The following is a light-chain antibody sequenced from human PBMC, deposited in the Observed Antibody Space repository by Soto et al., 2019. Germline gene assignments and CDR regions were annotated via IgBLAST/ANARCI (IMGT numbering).Light chain of an antibody. V-gene: IGKV4-1*01. CDR2: WAS. J-gene: IGKJ1*01. CDR1: QSFLYSSNNKNY. CDR3: QQYYSTPRT. Sequence: DIVLTQSPDSLAVSLGEGATINCKYSQSFLYSSNNKNYLAWYKQNPGQPPKVXSYWASTRESGVPDRFSGSGSGTDFTLTISSLKAEDVAVYYCQQYYSTPRTFGQGTKVDIK.